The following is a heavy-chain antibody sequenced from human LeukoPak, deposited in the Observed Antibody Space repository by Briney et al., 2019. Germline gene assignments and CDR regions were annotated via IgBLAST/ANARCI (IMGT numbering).Heavy chain of an antibody. CDR3: ARDTTAYGDSLDAFDT. CDR1: GFTFSSYS. J-gene: IGHJ3*02. Sequence: GGSLRLSCAASGFTFSSYSMNWVRQAPGKGLEWVSDISSSSSTIYYADSVKGRFTISRDNAKNSLYLQMNSLRAEDTAVYYCARDTTAYGDSLDAFDTWGQGTMVTVSS. CDR2: ISSSSSTI. V-gene: IGHV3-48*04. D-gene: IGHD4-17*01.